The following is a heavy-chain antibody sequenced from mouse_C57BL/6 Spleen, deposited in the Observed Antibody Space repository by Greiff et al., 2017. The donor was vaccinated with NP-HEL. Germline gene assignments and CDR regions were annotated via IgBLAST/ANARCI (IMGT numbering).Heavy chain of an antibody. V-gene: IGHV2-2*01. CDR2: IWSGGST. CDR1: GFSLTSYG. J-gene: IGHJ2*01. D-gene: IGHD1-1*01. CDR3: ARTQVRLLYFDY. Sequence: VKLQESGPGLVQPSQSLSITCTVSGFSLTSYGVHWVRQSPGKGLEWLGVIWSGGSTDYNAAFISRLSISKDNSKSQVFFKMNSLQADDTAIYYCARTQVRLLYFDYWGQGTTLTVSS.